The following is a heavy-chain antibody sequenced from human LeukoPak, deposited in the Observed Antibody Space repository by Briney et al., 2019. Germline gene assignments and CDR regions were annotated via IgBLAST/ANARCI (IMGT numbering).Heavy chain of an antibody. V-gene: IGHV1-2*06. CDR1: GYTFTGYY. D-gene: IGHD1-26*01. J-gene: IGHJ4*02. CDR2: INPNSGGT. CDR3: ARYITVGATYQHFDY. Sequence: GASVKVSCKASGYTFTGYYMHWVRQAPGQGLEWMGRINPNSGGTNYAQKFQGSVTMTRDTSISTAYMELSRLRSDDTAVYYCARYITVGATYQHFDYWGQGTLVTVSS.